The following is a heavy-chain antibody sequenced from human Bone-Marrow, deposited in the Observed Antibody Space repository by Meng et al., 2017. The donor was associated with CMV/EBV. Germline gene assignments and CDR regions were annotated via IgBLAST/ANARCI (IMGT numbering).Heavy chain of an antibody. Sequence: SETLTLTCNAPDSSTRGYYWTWIRQPPGKGLEWIGYIVDSGNSNYIPSLKSRVTISVDTSKNQFCLKLSSVTAADTAVYYCARGYYDFWSGYTWYYGMDVWGQGTTVTVSS. CDR3: ARGYYDFWSGYTWYYGMDV. J-gene: IGHJ6*02. CDR2: IVDSGNS. V-gene: IGHV4-59*01. CDR1: DSSTRGYY. D-gene: IGHD3-3*01.